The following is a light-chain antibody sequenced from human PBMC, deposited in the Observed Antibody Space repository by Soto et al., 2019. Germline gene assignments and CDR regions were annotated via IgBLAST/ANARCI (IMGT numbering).Light chain of an antibody. J-gene: IGKJ4*01. Sequence: EIVMTQSPLTLSLSPGERATLSCRASQTININLAWYHQRPGQAPRVLIYGASSRASGIPDRFSGSGSGTDFTLTINRLEPDDFAFYYCQQYKDWPPLTFGGGTRVEIK. CDR1: QTININ. CDR3: QQYKDWPPLT. V-gene: IGKV3D-15*01. CDR2: GAS.